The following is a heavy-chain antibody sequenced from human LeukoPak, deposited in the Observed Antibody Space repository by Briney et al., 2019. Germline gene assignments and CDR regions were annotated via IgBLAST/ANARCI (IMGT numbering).Heavy chain of an antibody. D-gene: IGHD3-10*01. Sequence: SVKVSCKASGGTFSSYASSWVRQAPGQGLEWMGGIIPIFGTANYAQKFQGRVTITTDESTSTAYMELSSLRSEDTAVYYCARHLEGGSGSNAFDIWGQGTMVTVSS. CDR3: ARHLEGGSGSNAFDI. J-gene: IGHJ3*02. V-gene: IGHV1-69*05. CDR1: GGTFSSYA. CDR2: IIPIFGTA.